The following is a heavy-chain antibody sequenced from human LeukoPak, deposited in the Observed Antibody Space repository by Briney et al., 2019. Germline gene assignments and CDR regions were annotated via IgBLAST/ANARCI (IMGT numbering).Heavy chain of an antibody. Sequence: ASVKVSCKVSGKTLSDLSIHWLRQPPGKGLERLGGSDPEDGERIYAQMFQGRVTMTEDTSIDTAYMELSSLRSEDTAMYYCVTGFTTMAVDYFDYWGQGTLVTVSP. CDR1: GKTLSDLS. D-gene: IGHD5-18*01. V-gene: IGHV1-24*01. J-gene: IGHJ4*02. CDR3: VTGFTTMAVDYFDY. CDR2: SDPEDGER.